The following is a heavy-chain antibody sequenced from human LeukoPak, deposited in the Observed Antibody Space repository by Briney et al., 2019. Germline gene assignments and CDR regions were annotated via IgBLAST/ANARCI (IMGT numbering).Heavy chain of an antibody. Sequence: AETLSLTCTVSGGSISSSSHSWGWIRQPPGKGLEWTGSIYYTGRTYYNPSLKSRVTISVDTSKNQFSLKLSSVTAADTAVYYCAQSLGSSNWIGNWFDPWGQGPVITVTS. D-gene: IGHD6-13*01. V-gene: IGHV4-39*01. CDR1: GGSISSSSHS. CDR3: AQSLGSSNWIGNWFDP. J-gene: IGHJ5*02. CDR2: IYYTGRT.